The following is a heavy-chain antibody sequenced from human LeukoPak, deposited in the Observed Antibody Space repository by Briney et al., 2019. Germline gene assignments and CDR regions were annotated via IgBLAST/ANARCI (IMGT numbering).Heavy chain of an antibody. V-gene: IGHV4-38-2*02. D-gene: IGHD4-17*01. CDR3: TRDEYGAAD. CDR2: VYHTGTT. CDR1: GHSVSSGYY. Sequence: SETLSLTCVVSGHSVSSGYYWGWIRQSPGKGLEWIASVYHTGTTYYNPSLKSRASISVNMSKNHVSLRLTSVTAADTAMYYCTRDEYGAADWGQGILVTVSS. J-gene: IGHJ4*02.